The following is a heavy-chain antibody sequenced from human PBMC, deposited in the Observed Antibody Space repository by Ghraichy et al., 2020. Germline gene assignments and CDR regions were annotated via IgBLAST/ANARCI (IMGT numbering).Heavy chain of an antibody. CDR3: ARGRKVPAAIIRYYYYYMDV. V-gene: IGHV1-8*01. Sequence: ASVKVSCKASGYTFTSYDINWVRQATGQGLEWMGWMNPNSGNTGYAQKFQGRVTMTRNTSISTAYMELSSLRSEDTAVYYCARGRKVPAAIIRYYYYYMDVWGKGTTVTVSS. CDR1: GYTFTSYD. D-gene: IGHD2-2*01. J-gene: IGHJ6*03. CDR2: MNPNSGNT.